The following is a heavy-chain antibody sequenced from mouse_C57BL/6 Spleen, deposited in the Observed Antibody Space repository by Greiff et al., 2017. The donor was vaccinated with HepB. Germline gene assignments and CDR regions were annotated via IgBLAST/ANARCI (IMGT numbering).Heavy chain of an antibody. J-gene: IGHJ2*01. CDR1: GFTFSDYY. V-gene: IGHV5-16*01. D-gene: IGHD4-1*01. Sequence: DVKLVESEGGLVQPGSSMKLSCTASGFTFSDYYMAWVRQVPEKGLEWVANINYDGSSTYYLDSLKSRFIISRDNAKNILYLQMSSLKSEDTATYYCARWSSGTGDYWGQGTTLTVSS. CDR2: INYDGSST. CDR3: ARWSSGTGDY.